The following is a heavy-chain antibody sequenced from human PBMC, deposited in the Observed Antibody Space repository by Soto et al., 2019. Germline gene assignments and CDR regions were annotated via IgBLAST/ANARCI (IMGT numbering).Heavy chain of an antibody. V-gene: IGHV5-51*01. D-gene: IGHD5-18*01. CDR2: IYPGDSDT. Sequence: GESLKISCKGSGYSFTNYWIGWVRQMPGKGLEWMGIIYPGDSDTRYSPSFQGQVTISADKSISTAYLQWGSLKASDTAIYYCARGTMQLWFNWFDPWGQGTLVTVSS. CDR1: GYSFTNYW. J-gene: IGHJ5*02. CDR3: ARGTMQLWFNWFDP.